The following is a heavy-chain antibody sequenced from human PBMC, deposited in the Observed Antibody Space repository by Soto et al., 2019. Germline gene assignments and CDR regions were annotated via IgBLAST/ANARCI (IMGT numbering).Heavy chain of an antibody. V-gene: IGHV3-74*01. J-gene: IGHJ4*02. CDR2: INSDGSST. CDR3: ATGSVCSGGTCYGY. Sequence: EVQLVESGGGLVQPGGSLRLSCVASGFTFSSYWMHWVRQAPGKGLVWVSRINSDGSSTGYADSVKGRFTISRDNAKNTLYLKMNSLRAEDTAVYYCATGSVCSGGTCYGYWGQGTLVTVSS. CDR1: GFTFSSYW. D-gene: IGHD2-15*01.